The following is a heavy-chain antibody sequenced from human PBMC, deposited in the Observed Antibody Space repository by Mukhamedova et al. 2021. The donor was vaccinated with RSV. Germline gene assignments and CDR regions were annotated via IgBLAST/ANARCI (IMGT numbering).Heavy chain of an antibody. CDR2: ISSSSSYI. V-gene: IGHV3-21*01. CDR3: ARGRYSGSSPDY. Sequence: VRQAPGKGLEWVSSISSSSSYIYYADSVKGRFTIPRDNAKNSLYLQMNSLRAEDMAVYYCARGRYSGSSPDYWGQGTLVTVSS. D-gene: IGHD1-26*01. J-gene: IGHJ4*02.